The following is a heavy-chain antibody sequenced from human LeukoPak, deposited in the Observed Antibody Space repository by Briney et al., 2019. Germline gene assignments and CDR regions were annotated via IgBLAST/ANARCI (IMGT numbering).Heavy chain of an antibody. CDR1: GGSITSYY. CDR3: ARDPTY. CDR2: IYYTGST. Sequence: SETLSLTCTVSGGSITSYYWTWIRQAPGKGLEWIGYIYYTGSTNYSPSLKSRVSISIDPSKNQFSLKLTSVTAADTAVYYCARDPTYWGQGILVTVSS. V-gene: IGHV4-59*01. J-gene: IGHJ4*02.